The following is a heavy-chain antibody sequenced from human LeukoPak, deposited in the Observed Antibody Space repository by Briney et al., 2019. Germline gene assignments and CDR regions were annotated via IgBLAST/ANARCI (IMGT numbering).Heavy chain of an antibody. CDR1: GGSISSGSYY. D-gene: IGHD6-19*01. Sequence: PSETLSLTCTVSGGSISSGSYYWSWIRQPAGKGLEWIGRIYTSGSTNYNPSLKSRVTISVDTAKKQFSLKLSSVTAADTAVYYCARERGSREWLGSYYYYYYGMDVWGQGTTVTVSS. CDR3: ARERGSREWLGSYYYYYYGMDV. V-gene: IGHV4-61*02. J-gene: IGHJ6*02. CDR2: IYTSGST.